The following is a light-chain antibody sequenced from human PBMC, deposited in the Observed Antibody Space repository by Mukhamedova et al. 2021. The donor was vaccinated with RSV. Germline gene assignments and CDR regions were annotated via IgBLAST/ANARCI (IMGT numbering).Light chain of an antibody. CDR3: AAWADSLVV. CDR1: ISNIGSYT. Sequence: GQRVTISCSGSISNIGSYTVNWYRQLPGTAPKLLIYRNDQRPSGVPDRFSGSRSGTSASLDISGLQSEDEADYYYAAWADSLVVF. J-gene: IGLJ2*01. CDR2: RND. V-gene: IGLV1-44*01.